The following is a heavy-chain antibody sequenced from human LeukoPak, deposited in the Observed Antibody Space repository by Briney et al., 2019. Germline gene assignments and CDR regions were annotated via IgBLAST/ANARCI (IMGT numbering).Heavy chain of an antibody. V-gene: IGHV3-74*01. J-gene: IGHJ6*03. CDR3: ARDRGVAARPGGFYYYYYMDV. D-gene: IGHD6-6*01. Sequence: AGGSLRLSCAASGFTFSSYWMHWVRQAPGKGLVWVSRINTDGSSTSYADSVKGRFTISRDNAKNTLYLQMNSPRAEDTAVYYCARDRGVAARPGGFYYYYYMDVWGKGTTVTVSS. CDR1: GFTFSSYW. CDR2: INTDGSST.